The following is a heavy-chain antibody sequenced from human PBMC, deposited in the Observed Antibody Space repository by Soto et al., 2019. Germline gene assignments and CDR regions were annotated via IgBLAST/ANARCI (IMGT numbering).Heavy chain of an antibody. D-gene: IGHD2-2*01. CDR2: ISDSGGST. J-gene: IGHJ4*02. CDR1: GFTFSFYA. Sequence: PGGCLRLSCAASGFTFSFYAMSWVRQAPGKGLEWVSAISDSGGSTYSADSVKGRFTISRDNSKNTLYLQMNSLRAEDTAVYYCAKGSRSSRPYYFDYWGQGTPVTVSS. CDR3: AKGSRSSRPYYFDY. V-gene: IGHV3-23*01.